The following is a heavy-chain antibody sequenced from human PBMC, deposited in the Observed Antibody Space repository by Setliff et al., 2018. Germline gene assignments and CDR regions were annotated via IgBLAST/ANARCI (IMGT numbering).Heavy chain of an antibody. CDR3: AASTQGGYYYYYGMDV. Sequence: PSETLSLTCNVSGGSISTSNYHWGWVRQPPGQGLEWIEEINHSGHTNYSPSLRSRVTMSVDTSKKQLSLKLSSVTAADTAVYYCAASTQGGYYYYYGMDVWGQGTTVTVSS. D-gene: IGHD2-2*01. V-gene: IGHV4-39*07. CDR1: GGSISTSNYH. CDR2: INHSGHT. J-gene: IGHJ6*02.